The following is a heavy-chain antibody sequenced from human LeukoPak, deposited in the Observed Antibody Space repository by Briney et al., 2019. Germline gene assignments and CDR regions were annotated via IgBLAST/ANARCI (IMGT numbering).Heavy chain of an antibody. D-gene: IGHD3-10*01. V-gene: IGHV3-23*01. J-gene: IGHJ5*02. CDR3: AEDALRILWFGELDWFDP. Sequence: GGSLRLSCAASGFTFSSYAMSWVRQAPGKGLEWVSAISGSGGSTYYADSVKGRFTISRDNSKNTLYLQMNSLRAEDTVVYCCAEDALRILWFGELDWFDPWGQGTLVTVSS. CDR2: ISGSGGST. CDR1: GFTFSSYA.